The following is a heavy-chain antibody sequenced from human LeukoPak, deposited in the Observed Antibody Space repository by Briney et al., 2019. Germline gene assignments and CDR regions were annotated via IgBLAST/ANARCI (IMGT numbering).Heavy chain of an antibody. V-gene: IGHV3-11*06. J-gene: IGHJ4*02. Sequence: GGSLRLSCAASGFIFSDYYMSWIRQAPGKGLEWVSSISGSSSYIYYADSVKGRFSISRDNAKNSLYLQMNSLRAEDTAVYYCARDLLGWELHYFDYWGQGTLVTVSS. CDR3: ARDLLGWELHYFDY. CDR1: GFIFSDYY. CDR2: ISGSSSYI. D-gene: IGHD1-26*01.